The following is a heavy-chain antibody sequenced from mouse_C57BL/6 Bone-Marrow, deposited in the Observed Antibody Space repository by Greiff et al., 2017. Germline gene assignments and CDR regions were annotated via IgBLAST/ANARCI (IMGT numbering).Heavy chain of an antibody. CDR3: TTFYYNGSSPYFDY. V-gene: IGHV14-4*01. D-gene: IGHD1-1*01. CDR2: IDPENGDT. Sequence: EVQLQESGAELVRPGASVKLSCTASGFNIKDDYMSWVKQRPEQGLEWIGWIDPENGDTEYASKFQGKATITADTSSNKADLQLRSLTSEDTSVYYCTTFYYNGSSPYFDYWGQGTTLTVSS. CDR1: GFNIKDDY. J-gene: IGHJ2*01.